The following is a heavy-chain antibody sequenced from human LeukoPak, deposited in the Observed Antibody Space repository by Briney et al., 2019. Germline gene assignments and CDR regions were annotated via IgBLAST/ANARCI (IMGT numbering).Heavy chain of an antibody. J-gene: IGHJ4*02. CDR2: ISSSGSTI. Sequence: GGSLRLPCAASGFTFSSYEMNWVRQAPGKGLEWVSYISSSGSTIYYADSVKGRFTISRDNAKNSLYLQMNSLRAEDTAVYYCARVGRSRDTAMALDYWGQGTLVTVSS. V-gene: IGHV3-48*03. D-gene: IGHD5-18*01. CDR1: GFTFSSYE. CDR3: ARVGRSRDTAMALDY.